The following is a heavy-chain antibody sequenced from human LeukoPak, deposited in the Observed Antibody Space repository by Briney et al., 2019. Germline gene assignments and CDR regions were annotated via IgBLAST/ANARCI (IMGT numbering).Heavy chain of an antibody. J-gene: IGHJ6*04. Sequence: GGSLRLSCAASGFTFSNEMNWVRQAPGKGLEWVSYISSSGSTIYYADSVKGRFTISRDNAKNSLYLQMNSLRAENTAVYYCAELGITMIGGVWGKGTTVTISS. V-gene: IGHV3-48*03. CDR1: GFTFSNE. D-gene: IGHD3-10*02. CDR2: ISSSGSTI. CDR3: AELGITMIGGV.